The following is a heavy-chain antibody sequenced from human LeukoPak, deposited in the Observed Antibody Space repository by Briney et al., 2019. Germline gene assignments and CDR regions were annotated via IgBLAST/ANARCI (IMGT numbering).Heavy chain of an antibody. J-gene: IGHJ5*02. V-gene: IGHV4-34*01. CDR3: ARHVWPITVTPIRRQGWFDT. CDR2: INHSGST. D-gene: IGHD4-17*01. CDR1: GGSFSGYY. Sequence: PSETLSLTCAVYGGSFSGYYWSWLRQPPGKGLEWIGEINHSGSTNYNPSLKSRVTISVDMSKNQFSLKLSSVTAADTAVYYCARHVWPITVTPIRRQGWFDTWGQGTLVTVSS.